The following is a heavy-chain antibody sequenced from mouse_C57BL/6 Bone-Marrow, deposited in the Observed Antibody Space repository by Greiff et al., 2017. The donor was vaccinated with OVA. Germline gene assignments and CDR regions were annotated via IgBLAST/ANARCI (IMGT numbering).Heavy chain of an antibody. CDR1: GFTFSSYG. Sequence: DVMLVESGGDLVKPGGSLKLSCAASGFTFSSYGMSWVRQTPDKRLEWVATISSGGSYTYYPASVKGRFTISRDNAKNTLYLQMSSLKSEDTAMYYCARHGDYGSFFDYWGQGTTLTVSS. J-gene: IGHJ2*01. D-gene: IGHD1-1*01. CDR2: ISSGGSYT. CDR3: ARHGDYGSFFDY. V-gene: IGHV5-6*02.